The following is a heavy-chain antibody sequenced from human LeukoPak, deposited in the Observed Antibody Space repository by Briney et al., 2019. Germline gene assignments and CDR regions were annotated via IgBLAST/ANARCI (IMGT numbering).Heavy chain of an antibody. CDR2: IYPGDSDT. D-gene: IGHD5-24*01. V-gene: IGHV5-51*01. Sequence: GESLKISCKGTGYSFTSYWIGWVRQMPGKGLEWMGIIYPGDSDTRYNPSFQGQVTISAEKSISTAYLQWSSLKASDTALYYCASRRKGMSTVGFDFWGQGTLVTVSS. CDR1: GYSFTSYW. J-gene: IGHJ4*02. CDR3: ASRRKGMSTVGFDF.